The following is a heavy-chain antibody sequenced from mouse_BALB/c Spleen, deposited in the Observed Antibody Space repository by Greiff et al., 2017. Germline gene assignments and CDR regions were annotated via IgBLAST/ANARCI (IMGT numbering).Heavy chain of an antibody. CDR1: GFTFSSYA. CDR3: ARAHRYWYFDV. V-gene: IGHV5-9-3*01. CDR2: ISSGGSYT. Sequence: EVQVVESGGGLVKPGGSLKLSCAASGFTFSSYAMSWVRQTPEKRLEWVATISSGGSYTYYPDSVKGRFTISRDNAKNTLYLQMSSLRSEDTAMYYCARAHRYWYFDVWGAGTTVTVSS. J-gene: IGHJ1*01. D-gene: IGHD2-14*01.